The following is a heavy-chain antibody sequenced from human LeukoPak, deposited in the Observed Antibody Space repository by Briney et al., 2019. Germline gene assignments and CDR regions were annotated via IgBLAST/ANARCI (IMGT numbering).Heavy chain of an antibody. CDR1: GGSISSSIYY. Sequence: SETLSLTCTVSGGSISSSIYYWGWIRQPPGKGLEWIGIIYYSGRTYYNPSLKSRVTISVDTSNNQFSLKLTSVTAADTAVYYCARGSAYYDILTGGGYYFDYWGQGTQVTVSS. D-gene: IGHD3-9*01. J-gene: IGHJ4*02. CDR3: ARGSAYYDILTGGGYYFDY. V-gene: IGHV4-39*01. CDR2: IYYSGRT.